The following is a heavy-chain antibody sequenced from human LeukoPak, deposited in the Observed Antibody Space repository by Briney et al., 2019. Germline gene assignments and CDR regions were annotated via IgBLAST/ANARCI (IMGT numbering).Heavy chain of an antibody. D-gene: IGHD1-26*01. CDR3: AKTSGSYGGFDY. J-gene: IGHJ4*02. Sequence: GGSLRLSCAASGFTFSSYGMHWVRQAPGKGLEWVAVISYDGSNKYYADSVKGRSTISRDNSKNTLYLQMNSLRAEDTAVYYCAKTSGSYGGFDYWGQGTLVTVSS. V-gene: IGHV3-30*18. CDR1: GFTFSSYG. CDR2: ISYDGSNK.